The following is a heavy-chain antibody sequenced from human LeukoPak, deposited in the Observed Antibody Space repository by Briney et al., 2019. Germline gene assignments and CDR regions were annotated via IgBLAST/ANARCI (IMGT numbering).Heavy chain of an antibody. CDR3: ARVTGYRIEDYFDY. J-gene: IGHJ4*02. Sequence: ASETLSLTCTVSGDSISGNNCYWGWIRQPPGKGLEWIGSIYHSGSTYYNPSLKSRVTISVETSKNEFSLKLRSVTAADTAVYYCARVTGYRIEDYFDYWGQGTLVTVSS. CDR2: IYHSGST. CDR1: GDSISGNNCY. D-gene: IGHD6-13*01. V-gene: IGHV4-39*07.